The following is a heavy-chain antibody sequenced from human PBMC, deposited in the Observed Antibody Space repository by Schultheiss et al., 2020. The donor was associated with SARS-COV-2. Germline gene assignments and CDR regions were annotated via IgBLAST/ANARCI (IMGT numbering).Heavy chain of an antibody. CDR1: GGSFSCYY. CDR2: INHSGST. Sequence: SETLSLTCAVYGGSFSCYYWSWIRQPPGKGLEWIGEINHSGSTNYNPSLKSRVTISVDTSKNQFSLKLSSVTAADTAVYYCARGPARGAYYYYYYMDVWGKGTTVTVSS. J-gene: IGHJ6*03. CDR3: ARGPARGAYYYYYYMDV. D-gene: IGHD2-2*01. V-gene: IGHV4-34*01.